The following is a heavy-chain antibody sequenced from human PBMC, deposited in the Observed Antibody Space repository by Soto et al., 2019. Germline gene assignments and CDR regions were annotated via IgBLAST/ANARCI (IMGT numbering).Heavy chain of an antibody. Sequence: GESLKISCKASGYIFTNNWITWVRQMPGKGLEWMGRIDPSDSYTTYSPAFEGHVTISVDKSINTAYLQWSSLKASDTALYFCAKGRSADWNYWGQGTLVTVSP. CDR1: GYIFTNNW. D-gene: IGHD2-21*01. CDR2: IDPSDSYT. CDR3: AKGRSADWNY. J-gene: IGHJ4*02. V-gene: IGHV5-10-1*01.